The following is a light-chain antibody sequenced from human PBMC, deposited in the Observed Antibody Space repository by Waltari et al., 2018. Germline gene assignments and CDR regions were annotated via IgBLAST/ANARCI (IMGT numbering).Light chain of an antibody. CDR1: QGISNA. V-gene: IGKV1-NL1*01. CDR3: HQYYLPPWT. J-gene: IGKJ1*01. CDR2: AAS. Sequence: DIQMTQSPSSLSASVGDRVTITCRASQGISNALAWYQQKPGRAPNLLLYAASRLKSGVPSRFSGGGSGTDYTLTISSLQPEDFATYYSHQYYLPPWTFGQGTKVEIK.